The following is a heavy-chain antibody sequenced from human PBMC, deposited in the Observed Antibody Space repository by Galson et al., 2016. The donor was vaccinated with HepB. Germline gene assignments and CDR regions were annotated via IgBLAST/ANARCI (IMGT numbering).Heavy chain of an antibody. CDR3: ARDQGIRGYSYGFQPDFDF. J-gene: IGHJ4*02. Sequence: VKGRFTISRDNSKSTLYLQMNSLRAEDTAVYYCARDQGIRGYSYGFQPDFDFWGQGTLVTVSS. D-gene: IGHD5-18*01. V-gene: IGHV3-30*01.